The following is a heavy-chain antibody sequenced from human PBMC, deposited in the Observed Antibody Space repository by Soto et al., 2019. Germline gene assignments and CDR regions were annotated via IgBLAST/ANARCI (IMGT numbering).Heavy chain of an antibody. J-gene: IGHJ6*03. Sequence: GGSLRLSCEASGFTFSGYSMNWVRQAPGKGLEWLSFISSSGNTIYYADSMKGRFTVSRDKAHNSVSLEMSSLRGDATVEYYCITIHQDSLRDVWGKGTKATV. D-gene: IGHD3-10*01. V-gene: IGHV3-48*01. CDR2: ISSSGNTI. CDR3: ITIHQDSLRDV. CDR1: GFTFSGYS.